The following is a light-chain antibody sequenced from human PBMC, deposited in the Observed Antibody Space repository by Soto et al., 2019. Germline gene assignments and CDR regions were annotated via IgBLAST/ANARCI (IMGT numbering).Light chain of an antibody. CDR1: QSVSSY. CDR3: QQRSNWPPSIT. V-gene: IGKV3-11*01. J-gene: IGKJ5*01. Sequence: EIVLTQSPATLSLSPGERATLSCRASQSVSSYLAWYQQKPGQAPRLLIYYASNRSTGIPARFSGSGSGTDFTLTIISLEPEDFAVYYCQQRSNWPPSITFGQGTRLEIK. CDR2: YAS.